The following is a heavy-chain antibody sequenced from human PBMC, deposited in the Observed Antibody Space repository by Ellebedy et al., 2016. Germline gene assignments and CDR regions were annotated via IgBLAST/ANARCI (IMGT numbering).Heavy chain of an antibody. Sequence: SETLSLTCTVSGGSITTHFWSWIRQPAGKGLQWIGRVYSSGTTNYNPSLMSRVTMSIDPSKNQLSLKFDSVTAADTAVYYCARVVSGSYYFDSWGQGVLVTVSS. CDR3: ARVVSGSYYFDS. D-gene: IGHD1-26*01. CDR1: GGSITTHF. V-gene: IGHV4-4*07. CDR2: VYSSGTT. J-gene: IGHJ4*02.